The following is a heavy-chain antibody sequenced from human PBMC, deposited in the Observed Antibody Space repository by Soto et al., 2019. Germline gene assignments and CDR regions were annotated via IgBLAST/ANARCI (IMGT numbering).Heavy chain of an antibody. CDR1: GYSFTSYW. CDR2: IDPSDSYT. CDR3: ATAMGPIHVGAHLGLDV. D-gene: IGHD5-18*01. J-gene: IGHJ6*02. Sequence: GESLKISCKGSGYSFTSYWISWVRQMPGKGLEWMGRIDPSDSYTNYSPSSQGHVTISADKSISTAYLQWSSLKASDTAMYYCATAMGPIHVGAHLGLDVWGQGTTVTVSS. V-gene: IGHV5-10-1*01.